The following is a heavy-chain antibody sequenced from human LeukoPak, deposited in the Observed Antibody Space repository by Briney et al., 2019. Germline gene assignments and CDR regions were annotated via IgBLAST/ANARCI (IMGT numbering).Heavy chain of an antibody. Sequence: GGSLRLSCAASGFTFSNAWMSWIRQAPGKGLEWVGRIKSKTDGGTTDYAAPVKGRFTISRDDSKNTLYLQMNSLKTEDTAVYYCTTDDHFEGATPLGYWGQGTLVTVSS. CDR1: GFTFSNAW. V-gene: IGHV3-15*01. D-gene: IGHD1-26*01. J-gene: IGHJ4*02. CDR2: IKSKTDGGTT. CDR3: TTDDHFEGATPLGY.